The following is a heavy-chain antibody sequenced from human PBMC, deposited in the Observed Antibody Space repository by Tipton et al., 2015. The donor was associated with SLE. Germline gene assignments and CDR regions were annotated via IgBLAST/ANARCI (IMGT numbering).Heavy chain of an antibody. D-gene: IGHD3-10*01. V-gene: IGHV5-51*03. Sequence: QLVQSGPEVKKPGEALQISCKTSGYSFTNSWIVWFRHMPGKGLECMGMIDPSDSDTRYNPSFQGHVSMSIDRSTTTAYLQWRSLKAADTAMYFCARRWVQTVFDYWGQGTLVTVSS. J-gene: IGHJ4*02. CDR1: GYSFTNSW. CDR3: ARRWVQTVFDY. CDR2: IDPSDSDT.